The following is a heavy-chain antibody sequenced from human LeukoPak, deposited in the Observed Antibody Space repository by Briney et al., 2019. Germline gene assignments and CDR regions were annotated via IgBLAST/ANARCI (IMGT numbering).Heavy chain of an antibody. D-gene: IGHD6-13*01. CDR3: ARAVSPRIAAAGTCFDY. CDR2: IYYSGST. CDR1: GGSISSYY. Sequence: SETLSLTCTVSGGSISSYYWSWIRQPPGKGLEWIGYIYYSGSTNYNPSLKSRVTISVDTSKNQFSLELSSVTAADTAVYYCARAVSPRIAAAGTCFDYWGQGTLVTVSS. J-gene: IGHJ4*02. V-gene: IGHV4-59*08.